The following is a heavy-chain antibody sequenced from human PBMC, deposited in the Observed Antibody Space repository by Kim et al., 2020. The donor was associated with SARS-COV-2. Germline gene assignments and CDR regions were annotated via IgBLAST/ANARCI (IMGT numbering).Heavy chain of an antibody. Sequence: GESLKISCKGSGYSFTSYWIGWVRQMPGKGLEWMGIIYPGDSDTRYSPSFQGQVTISADKSISTAYLQWSSLKASDTAMYYCARRVGFSRIRAGFDPWGQGTLVTVSS. CDR3: ARRVGFSRIRAGFDP. CDR2: IYPGDSDT. V-gene: IGHV5-51*01. D-gene: IGHD1-26*01. J-gene: IGHJ5*02. CDR1: GYSFTSYW.